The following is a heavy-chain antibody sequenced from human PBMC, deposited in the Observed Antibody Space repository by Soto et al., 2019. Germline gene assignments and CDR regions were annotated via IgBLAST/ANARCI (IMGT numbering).Heavy chain of an antibody. CDR1: GFTFSSYA. V-gene: IGHV3-30-3*01. CDR2: ISYDGSNK. D-gene: IGHD3-9*01. CDR3: ARDYYDILTGYYSVPWFDP. Sequence: PGGSLRLSCAASGFTFSSYAMHWVRQAPGKGLEWVAVISYDGSNKYYADSVKGRFTISRDNSKNTLYLQMNSLRAEDTAVYYCARDYYDILTGYYSVPWFDPWGQGTLVTVSS. J-gene: IGHJ5*02.